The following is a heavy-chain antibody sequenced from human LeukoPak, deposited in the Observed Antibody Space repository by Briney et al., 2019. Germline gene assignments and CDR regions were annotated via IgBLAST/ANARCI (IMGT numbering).Heavy chain of an antibody. Sequence: GGSLRLSCGGSVFTFSSYVLTWVRQAPGKGLEWVSGIGGGGGNAFYADSVKGRFTISRDISRSTLYLQLNSLRAEDTAVYYCAKTVGTSGTTKYYFDYWGQGTLVTVSS. CDR3: AKTVGTSGTTKYYFDY. V-gene: IGHV3-23*01. CDR2: IGGGGGNA. D-gene: IGHD1-1*01. J-gene: IGHJ4*02. CDR1: VFTFSSYV.